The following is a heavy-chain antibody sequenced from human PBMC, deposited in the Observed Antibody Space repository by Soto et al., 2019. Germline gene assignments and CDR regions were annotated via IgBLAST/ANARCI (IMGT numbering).Heavy chain of an antibody. CDR2: IYPGDSDT. CDR1: GYSFTSYW. J-gene: IGHJ6*02. Sequence: GESLKISCKGSGYSFTSYWIGWVRQMPGKGLEWMGIIYPGDSDTRYSPSFQGQVTISADKSISTAYLQWSSLKAPDTAMYYCASQTLWSGYGMDVWGQGTTVTVSS. V-gene: IGHV5-51*01. CDR3: ASQTLWSGYGMDV. D-gene: IGHD3-3*01.